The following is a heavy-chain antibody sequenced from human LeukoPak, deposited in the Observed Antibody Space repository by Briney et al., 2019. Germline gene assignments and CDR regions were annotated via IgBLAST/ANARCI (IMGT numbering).Heavy chain of an antibody. CDR3: ARDPPQGLLWFGESEKWFDP. CDR2: IIPIFGTA. CDR1: GGTFSSYA. Sequence: ASVKVSCKASGGTFSSYAISWVRQAPGQGLEWMGGIIPIFGTANYAQKFQGRVTITADESTSTAYMELSSLRSEDTAVYYCARDPPQGLLWFGESEKWFDPWGQGTLVTVSS. J-gene: IGHJ5*02. V-gene: IGHV1-69*13. D-gene: IGHD3-10*01.